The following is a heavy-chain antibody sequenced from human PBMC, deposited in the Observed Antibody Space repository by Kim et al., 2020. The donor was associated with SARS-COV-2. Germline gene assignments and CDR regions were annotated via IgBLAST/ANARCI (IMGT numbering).Heavy chain of an antibody. D-gene: IGHD4-17*01. Sequence: SPKFQGRVTITRDTSASTAYMELSSLRSEDTAVYYCAREPYYGDYEWFDPWGQGTLVTVSS. J-gene: IGHJ5*02. CDR3: AREPYYGDYEWFDP. V-gene: IGHV1-3*01.